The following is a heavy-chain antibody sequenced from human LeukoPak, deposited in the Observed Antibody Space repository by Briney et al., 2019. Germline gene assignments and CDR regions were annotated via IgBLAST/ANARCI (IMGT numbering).Heavy chain of an antibody. CDR1: GFTFSSYG. J-gene: IGHJ6*02. V-gene: IGHV3-7*03. D-gene: IGHD6-6*01. Sequence: GGSLRLSCPASGFTFSSYGMSWVRQAPGKGLGWWANIKHDGSEKYYVDSVKGRFTISRDNAKNSLYLQMNSLRAEDTAVYYCARDPDIAACYYYYGMDVWGQGTTVTVSS. CDR2: IKHDGSEK. CDR3: ARDPDIAACYYYYGMDV.